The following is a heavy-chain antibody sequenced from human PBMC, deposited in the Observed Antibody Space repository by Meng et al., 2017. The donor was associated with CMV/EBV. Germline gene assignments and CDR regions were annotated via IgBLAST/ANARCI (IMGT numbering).Heavy chain of an antibody. D-gene: IGHD6-19*01. Sequence: QVQLVESGGGVVQPGRSLRLSCAASGFTFSSYAMHWVRQAPGKGLEWVAVISYDGSNKYYADSVKGRFTISRDNSKNTLYLQMNSLRAEDTAVYYCAKERGSGWYVFDYWGQGTLVTVSS. CDR2: ISYDGSNK. CDR1: GFTFSSYA. J-gene: IGHJ4*02. CDR3: AKERGSGWYVFDY. V-gene: IGHV3-30-3*01.